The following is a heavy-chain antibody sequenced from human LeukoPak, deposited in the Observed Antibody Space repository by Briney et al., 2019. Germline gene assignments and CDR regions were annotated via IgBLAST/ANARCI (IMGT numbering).Heavy chain of an antibody. CDR2: INTNTGNP. D-gene: IGHD3-22*01. V-gene: IGHV7-4-1*02. CDR3: ALRVTMIANDAFDI. Sequence: GAAVKVSCKASGYAFTGYYMHWVRQAPGQGLEWMGWINTNTGNPTYAQGFTGRFVSSLDNSVSTAYLQISSLKAEDTAVYYCALRVTMIANDAFDIWGQGTMVTVSS. J-gene: IGHJ3*02. CDR1: GYAFTGYY.